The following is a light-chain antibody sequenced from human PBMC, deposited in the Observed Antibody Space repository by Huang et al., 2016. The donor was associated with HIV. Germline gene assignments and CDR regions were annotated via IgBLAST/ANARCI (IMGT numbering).Light chain of an antibody. CDR3: QETYSIPYT. J-gene: IGKJ2*01. Sequence: DIQMTQSPSSLSTSVGDRVTITCRASQGMRSYLNWYQHKPGKAPKLLIYAASTLQSGVPSRFSGSGSGTDFTLTISSLQPADSATYYCQETYSIPYTFGQGTKLEIK. V-gene: IGKV1-39*01. CDR2: AAS. CDR1: QGMRSY.